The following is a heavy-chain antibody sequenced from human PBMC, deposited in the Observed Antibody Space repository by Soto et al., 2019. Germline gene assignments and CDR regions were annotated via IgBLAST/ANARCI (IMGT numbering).Heavy chain of an antibody. CDR1: GFTFSTCA. CDR3: ARGGYCSSVSCPNLPYFYSAMDV. CDR2: ITGSGDST. D-gene: IGHD2-15*01. V-gene: IGHV3-23*01. Sequence: EVQLLESGGGLVQPGGSLRLSCAVSGFTFSTCAMSWVRQAPGKGLEWVSAITGSGDSTYYADSVKGRFTISRDNSKNTLYLQMDSVRAGDTALYYCARGGYCSSVSCPNLPYFYSAMDVWGQGTTVIVSS. J-gene: IGHJ6*02.